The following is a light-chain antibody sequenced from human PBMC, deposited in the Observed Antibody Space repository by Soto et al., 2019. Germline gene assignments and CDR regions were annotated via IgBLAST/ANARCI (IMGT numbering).Light chain of an antibody. Sequence: QLVLTQSPSASASLGASVKLTCTLSSGHSNYPIAWHQQQPEKGPRYLMKVNSDGSHRKGDGIPDRFSGSSSGAQRYLTISSLQSEDEADYYCQTWGTGIRVFGTGTKLTVL. CDR3: QTWGTGIRV. CDR2: VNSDGSH. J-gene: IGLJ1*01. V-gene: IGLV4-69*01. CDR1: SGHSNYP.